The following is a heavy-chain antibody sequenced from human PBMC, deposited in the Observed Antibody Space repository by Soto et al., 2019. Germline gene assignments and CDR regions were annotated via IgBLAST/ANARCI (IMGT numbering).Heavy chain of an antibody. Sequence: ASVKVSCKASGYTFTSYAMHWVRQAPGQRLEWMGWINAGNGNTKYSQKFQGRVTITRDTSASTAYMELSSLRSEDTAVYYCARDTHPIEAAGTGHYWGQGTLVTVSS. CDR3: ARDTHPIEAAGTGHY. CDR1: GYTFTSYA. D-gene: IGHD6-13*01. V-gene: IGHV1-3*01. CDR2: INAGNGNT. J-gene: IGHJ4*02.